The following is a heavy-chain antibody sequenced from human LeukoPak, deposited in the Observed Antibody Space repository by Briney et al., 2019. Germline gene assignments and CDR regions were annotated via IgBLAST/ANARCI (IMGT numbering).Heavy chain of an antibody. CDR2: IYHSGTT. D-gene: IGHD3-22*01. J-gene: IGHJ4*02. Sequence: SETLSLTCAVSGGSISSNNWWNWVRQPPGKGLEWIGEIYHSGTTNYSPSLKSRVTISVDTSKNQFSLKLSSVTAEDTAVYYCARLDHYYDSRPVDYWGQGTLVTVSS. CDR1: GGSISSNNW. CDR3: ARLDHYYDSRPVDY. V-gene: IGHV4-4*02.